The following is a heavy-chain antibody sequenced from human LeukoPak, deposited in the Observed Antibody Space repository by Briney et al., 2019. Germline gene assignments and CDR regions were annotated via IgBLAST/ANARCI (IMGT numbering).Heavy chain of an antibody. D-gene: IGHD1-1*01. CDR3: ARDRWRVEPDAFDI. J-gene: IGHJ3*02. CDR1: GFTGSSNY. CDR2: IYSGGST. Sequence: GGSLRLSCAVSGFTGSSNYMNWVRQAPGKGLEWVSTIYSGGSTYYADSVKGRFIISRDNSKDTLYLQMNSLRAEDTAVYYCARDRWRVEPDAFDIWGQGTMVTVSS. V-gene: IGHV3-66*01.